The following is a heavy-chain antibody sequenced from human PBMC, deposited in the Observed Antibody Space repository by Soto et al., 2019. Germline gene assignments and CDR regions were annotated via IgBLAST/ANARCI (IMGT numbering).Heavy chain of an antibody. CDR1: GGSFSGYY. V-gene: IGHV4-34*01. CDR2: INHSGST. D-gene: IGHD3-3*01. Sequence: SETLSLTCAVYGGSFSGYYWSWIRQPPGKGLEWIGEINHSGSTNYNPSLKSRVTISVDTSKNQFSLKLSSVTAADTAVYYCARGNLGLRSNYYYYYMDVWGKGTTVTVSS. CDR3: ARGNLGLRSNYYYYYMDV. J-gene: IGHJ6*03.